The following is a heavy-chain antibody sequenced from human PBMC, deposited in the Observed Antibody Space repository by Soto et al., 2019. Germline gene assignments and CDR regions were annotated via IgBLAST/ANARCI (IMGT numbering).Heavy chain of an antibody. CDR2: ISSSGSTI. J-gene: IGHJ4*02. V-gene: IGHV3-11*01. CDR3: ASSGYDFYAY. CDR1: GFIFSDYY. Sequence: PGGSRRLSWAASGFIFSDYYMSWIRQAPGKGLEWVSYISSSGSTIYYADSVKGRFTISRDNAKNSLYLQMNSLRAEDTAVYYCASSGYDFYAYWGQGTLVTVSS. D-gene: IGHD5-12*01.